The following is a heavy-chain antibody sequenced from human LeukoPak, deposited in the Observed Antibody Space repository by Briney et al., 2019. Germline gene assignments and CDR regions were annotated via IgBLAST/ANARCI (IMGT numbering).Heavy chain of an antibody. V-gene: IGHV3-74*01. J-gene: IGHJ4*02. CDR3: ARDLGGVTDY. CDR1: GFTFRSHW. D-gene: IGHD2-21*02. Sequence: GGSLRLSCGAYGFTFRSHWMHWVRQPPGKGLVWVSRISSDGSSTSYADSVKGRFTISRDNAKNTLYLQMNSQRAEDTAVYYCARDLGGVTDYWGQGTLVTVSS. CDR2: ISSDGSST.